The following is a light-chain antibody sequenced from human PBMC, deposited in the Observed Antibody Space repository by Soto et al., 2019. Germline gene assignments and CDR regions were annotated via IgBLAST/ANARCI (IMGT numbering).Light chain of an antibody. CDR3: QQYDKWPRT. Sequence: EIVMTQSPATLSVSPGERVTLSCRASQSVSSNLAWYQQKPGQSPRLLIYGASTRATGIPDRFSGILSGTEYTLTISSLESEDFAVYYCQQYDKWPRTFGQGTKVDIK. CDR2: GAS. J-gene: IGKJ1*01. V-gene: IGKV3-15*01. CDR1: QSVSSN.